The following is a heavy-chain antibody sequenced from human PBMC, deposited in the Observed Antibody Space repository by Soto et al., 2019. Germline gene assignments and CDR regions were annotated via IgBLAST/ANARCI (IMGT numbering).Heavy chain of an antibody. D-gene: IGHD3-10*01. CDR2: ISYDGSNK. CDR1: GFTFSSYG. Sequence: GGSLRLSCAASGFTFSSYGMHWVRQAPGKGLEWVAVISYDGSNKYYAESVKGRFTISRDNSKNTLYLQMNSLRAEDTAVYYCAKGYGSGSYYPQFDYWGQGTLVTVSS. CDR3: AKGYGSGSYYPQFDY. V-gene: IGHV3-30*18. J-gene: IGHJ4*02.